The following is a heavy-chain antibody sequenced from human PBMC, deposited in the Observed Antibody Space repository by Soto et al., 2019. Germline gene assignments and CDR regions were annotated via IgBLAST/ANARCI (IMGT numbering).Heavy chain of an antibody. CDR2: IIPILGIA. CDR1: GGTFSSYT. V-gene: IGHV1-69*08. CDR3: ARDRTERDFDWSGWFDP. D-gene: IGHD3-9*01. Sequence: QVQLVQSGAEVKKPGSSVKVSCKASGGTFSSYTISWVRQAPGQGLEWMGRIIPILGIANYAQKFQGRVTITADKSTSTAYMELSSLRSEDTAVYYCARDRTERDFDWSGWFDPWGQGTLVTVSS. J-gene: IGHJ5*02.